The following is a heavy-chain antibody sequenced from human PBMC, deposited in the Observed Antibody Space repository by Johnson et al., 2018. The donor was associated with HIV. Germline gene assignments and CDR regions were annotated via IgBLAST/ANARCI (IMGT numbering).Heavy chain of an antibody. CDR3: ARDRKWVGARSGDAFDI. CDR1: GFTFSRYA. J-gene: IGHJ3*02. V-gene: IGHV3-48*03. Sequence: VQLVESGGGVVQPGRSLRLSCAASGFTFSRYAMHWVRQTPGKGLEWVSYISTSGSTIYYADSVKGRFTISRDNAKNTLYLQMNSLRAEDTAVFYCARDRKWVGARSGDAFDIWGQGTVVTASS. CDR2: ISTSGSTI. D-gene: IGHD2-15*01.